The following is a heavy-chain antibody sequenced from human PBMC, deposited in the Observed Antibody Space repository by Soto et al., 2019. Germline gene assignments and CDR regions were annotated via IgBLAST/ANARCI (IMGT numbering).Heavy chain of an antibody. Sequence: QVQLVESGGGVVQPGRSLRLSCAASGFTFSSYGMHWVRQAPGKGLEWVAVIWYDGSNKYYADSVKGRFTISRDNSKNTLYLQMNSLRAEDTAVYYCARDYEQQLVPGDAFDIWGQGTMVTVSS. CDR1: GFTFSSYG. D-gene: IGHD6-13*01. V-gene: IGHV3-33*01. J-gene: IGHJ3*02. CDR2: IWYDGSNK. CDR3: ARDYEQQLVPGDAFDI.